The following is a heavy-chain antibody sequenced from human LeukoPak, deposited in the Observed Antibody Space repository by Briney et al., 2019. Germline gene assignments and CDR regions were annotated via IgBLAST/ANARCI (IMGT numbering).Heavy chain of an antibody. Sequence: PGGSLRLSCVASGFTFSSYSMNWVRQAPGKGLEWVSYISSSSSTIYYADSVKGRFTISRDNAKNSLYLQMNSLRAEDTAVYYCARVDGDYYYYGMDVWGQGTTVTVSS. CDR3: ARVDGDYYYYGMDV. V-gene: IGHV3-48*04. CDR1: GFTFSSYS. J-gene: IGHJ6*02. D-gene: IGHD2-15*01. CDR2: ISSSSSTI.